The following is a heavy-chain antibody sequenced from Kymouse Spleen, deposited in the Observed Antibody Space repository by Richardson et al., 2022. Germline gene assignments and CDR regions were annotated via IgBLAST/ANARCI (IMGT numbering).Heavy chain of an antibody. CDR3: ARRLLWFGGTHYYYYGMDV. Sequence: QVQLQESGPGLVKPSGTLSLTCAVSGGSISSSNWWSWVRQPPGKGLEWIGEIYHSGSTNYNPSLKSRVTISVDKSKNQFSLKLSSVTAADTAVYYCARRLLWFGGTHYYYYGMDVWGQGTTVTVSS. D-gene: IGHD3-10*01. V-gene: IGHV4-4*02. J-gene: IGHJ6*02. CDR1: GGSISSSNW. CDR2: IYHSGST.